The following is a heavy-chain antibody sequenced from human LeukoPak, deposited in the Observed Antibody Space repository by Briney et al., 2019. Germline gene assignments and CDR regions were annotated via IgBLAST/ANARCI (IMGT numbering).Heavy chain of an antibody. D-gene: IGHD6-13*01. J-gene: IGHJ4*02. V-gene: IGHV4-34*01. CDR3: ARDRWRSSWFDY. CDR1: GGSLNGYY. CDR2: GSDSGGT. Sequence: SETLSLTCAVYGGSLNGYYWSGIRQPPGKGLEWIGEGSDSGGTKYNPSLRSRVTISADTSKNQFSLKLSSVTAADTAVYYCARDRWRSSWFDYWGQGTLVTVSS.